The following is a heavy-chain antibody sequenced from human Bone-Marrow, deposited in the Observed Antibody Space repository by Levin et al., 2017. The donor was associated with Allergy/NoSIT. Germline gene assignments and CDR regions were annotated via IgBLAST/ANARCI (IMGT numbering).Heavy chain of an antibody. CDR3: ARGPISDY. CDR2: ISSSGTPI. J-gene: IGHJ4*02. CDR1: GFSFSTSE. D-gene: IGHD5-24*01. Sequence: QPGESLKISCAASGFSFSTSEMVWVRQAPGKGLDWVSYISSSGTPIYYADSVKGRFTITRDNAKNSLYLQMNSLTVEDTAVYYCARGPISDYWGQGALVIVSS. V-gene: IGHV3-48*03.